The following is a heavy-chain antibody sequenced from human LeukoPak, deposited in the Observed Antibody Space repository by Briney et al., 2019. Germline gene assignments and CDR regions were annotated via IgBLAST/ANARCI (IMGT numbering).Heavy chain of an antibody. CDR2: IYYSGST. CDR3: ARGAQVANYGGNSDFDY. Sequence: SETLSLTCTVSGGSFTSYYWSWIRQPPGKGLEWIGYIYYSGSTNYNPSLKSRVTISVDTSKNQFSLKLSSVTAADTAVYYCARGAQVANYGGNSDFDYWGQGTLVTVSS. D-gene: IGHD4-23*01. J-gene: IGHJ4*02. CDR1: GGSFTSYY. V-gene: IGHV4-59*12.